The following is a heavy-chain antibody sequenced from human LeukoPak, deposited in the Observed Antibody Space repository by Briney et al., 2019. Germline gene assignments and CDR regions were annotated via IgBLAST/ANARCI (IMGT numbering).Heavy chain of an antibody. D-gene: IGHD3-22*01. CDR3: AGYQLWFQNDV. J-gene: IGHJ4*02. CDR1: GGSFSANY. CDR2: IYPSGAT. Sequence: PSETLSLTCAVSGGSFSANYWSWIRQPPGGGGLEWIAEIYPSGATQYNPSLTGRVTISADRSKSQFSLRLSSVTAADTAVYYCAGYQLWFQNDVWGQGTLVTVSS. V-gene: IGHV4-34*01.